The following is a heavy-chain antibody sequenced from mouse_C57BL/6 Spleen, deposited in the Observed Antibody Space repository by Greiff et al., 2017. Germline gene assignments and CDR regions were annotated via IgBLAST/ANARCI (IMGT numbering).Heavy chain of an antibody. D-gene: IGHD2-4*01. V-gene: IGHV1-15*01. CDR1: GYTFTDYE. CDR3: TRRSLDYDWYFDV. Sequence: VKLQESGAELVRPGASVTLSCKASGYTFTDYEMHWVKQTPVHGLEWIGAIDPETGGTAYNQKFKGKAILTADKSSSTAYMELRSLTSEDSAVYYCTRRSLDYDWYFDVWGTGTTVTVSS. CDR2: IDPETGGT. J-gene: IGHJ1*03.